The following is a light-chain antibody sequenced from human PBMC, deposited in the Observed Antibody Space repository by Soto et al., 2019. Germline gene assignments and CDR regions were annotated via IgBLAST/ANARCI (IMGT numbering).Light chain of an antibody. V-gene: IGLV1-44*01. CDR1: SSNIGSTT. CDR3: AAWDDSLNGVV. Sequence: QLVLTQPPSASGTPGQRVTIACSGSSSNIGSTTVKWYQQLPGTAPKLLIYNNNQRPSGVPDRFSGSKSGTSASLAISGLQSEDEADYYCAAWDDSLNGVVFGGGTSSPS. CDR2: NNN. J-gene: IGLJ3*02.